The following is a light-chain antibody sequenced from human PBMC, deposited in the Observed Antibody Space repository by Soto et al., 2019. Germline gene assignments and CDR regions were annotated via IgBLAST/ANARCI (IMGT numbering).Light chain of an antibody. J-gene: IGKJ4*01. CDR1: QSLLHSSGNNY. V-gene: IGKV2-28*01. CDR2: LGS. CDR3: QQALANPFT. Sequence: DIVMTQSPLSLPVTPGDPASISCRSSQSLLHSSGNNYFDWYMQKPGQSPQLLVYLGSNRASGVPDRVSGSGSGTDFTLKISRVEAEDVGVYYWQQALANPFTCGGGTKVEIK.